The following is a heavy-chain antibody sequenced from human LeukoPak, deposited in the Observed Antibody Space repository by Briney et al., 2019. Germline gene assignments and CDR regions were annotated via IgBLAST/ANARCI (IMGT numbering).Heavy chain of an antibody. J-gene: IGHJ3*02. V-gene: IGHV4-59*01. CDR3: ARDAGTDAFDI. D-gene: IGHD6-13*01. CDR1: GDSITSYY. CDR2: IYYSGST. Sequence: SETLSLTCTVSGDSITSYYWNWIRQPPGKGLEWIGYIYYSGSTNYNPSLKSRVTISVDTSKNQFSLKLSSVTAADTAVYYCARDAGTDAFDIWGQGTMVTVSS.